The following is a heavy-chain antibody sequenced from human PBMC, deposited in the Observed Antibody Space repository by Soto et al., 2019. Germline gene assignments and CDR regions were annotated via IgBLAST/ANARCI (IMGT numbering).Heavy chain of an antibody. CDR1: GGSFSGYY. CDR3: ARFREIIAVAGLYFDY. D-gene: IGHD6-19*01. V-gene: IGHV4-34*01. CDR2: INHSGST. J-gene: IGHJ4*02. Sequence: SETLSLTCAVYGGSFSGYYWSWIRQPPGKGREWIGEINHSGSTNYNPSLKSRVTISVDTSKNQFSLKLSSVTAADTAVYYCARFREIIAVAGLYFDYWGQGTLVTVSS.